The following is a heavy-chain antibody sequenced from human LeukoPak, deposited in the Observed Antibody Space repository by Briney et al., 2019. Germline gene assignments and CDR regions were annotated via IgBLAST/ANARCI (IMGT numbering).Heavy chain of an antibody. D-gene: IGHD6-13*01. CDR1: GFTVSSNY. CDR2: IYSGGSA. J-gene: IGHJ4*02. CDR3: AIAAAGANYYFDY. Sequence: PGGSLRLSGAASGFTVSSNYMSWVRQAPGKGLEWVSVIYSGGSAYYADSVKGRFTISRDNSKNTLYLQMNSLRAEDTAVYYCAIAAAGANYYFDYWGQGTLVTVS. V-gene: IGHV3-66*01.